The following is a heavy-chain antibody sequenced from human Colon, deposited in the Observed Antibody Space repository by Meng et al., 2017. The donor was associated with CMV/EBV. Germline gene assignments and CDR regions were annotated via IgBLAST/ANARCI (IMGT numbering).Heavy chain of an antibody. J-gene: IGHJ4*02. V-gene: IGHV5-51*01. D-gene: IGHD3-3*01. CDR3: ARGSDFWSGYIDH. Sequence: GGSLKISCLGSGYSFRNYWIGWVRQMPGKGLEWMGIIYPDDSDIRYSPSFRGQVTISVDKSISTAYLQWASLKASDTAMYYCARGSDFWSGYIDHWGQGTLVTVSS. CDR1: GYSFRNYW. CDR2: IYPDDSDI.